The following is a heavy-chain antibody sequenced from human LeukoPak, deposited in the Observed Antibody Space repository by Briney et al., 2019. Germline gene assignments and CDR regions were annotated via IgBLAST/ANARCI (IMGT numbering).Heavy chain of an antibody. CDR3: VGEWHSNWV. CDR1: GFIFSSYS. V-gene: IGHV3-48*01. CDR2: ISSSSSTI. J-gene: IGHJ6*04. Sequence: PGGSLRLSCAASGFIFSSYSMNWVRQTPGKGLEWVSYISSSSSTIYYAESVKGRFTISRDNAKNSLYLQMNSLRAEDTAVYYCVGEWHSNWVWGKGTMVTVSS. D-gene: IGHD4-11*01.